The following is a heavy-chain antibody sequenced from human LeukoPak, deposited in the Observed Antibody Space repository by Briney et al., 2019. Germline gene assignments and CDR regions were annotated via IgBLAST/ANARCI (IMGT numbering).Heavy chain of an antibody. D-gene: IGHD6-13*01. CDR2: INPNSGGT. CDR3: ARDVFRARYSSSWYLPY. J-gene: IGHJ4*02. V-gene: IGHV1-2*02. CDR1: GYTFTGYY. Sequence: GASVKVSCKASGYTFTGYYMHWVRQAPGQGLEWMGWINPNSGGTNYAQKFQGRVTMTRDTSISTAYMELSRLRSDDTAVYYCARDVFRARYSSSWYLPYWGQGTLVTVSS.